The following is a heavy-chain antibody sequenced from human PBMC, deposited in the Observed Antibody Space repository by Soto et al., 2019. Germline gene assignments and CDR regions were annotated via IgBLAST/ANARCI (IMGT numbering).Heavy chain of an antibody. CDR2: VYYNGNT. CDR1: GGSIRSGSNY. J-gene: IGHJ5*02. V-gene: IGHV4-39*01. CDR3: VRQTIVRGVLTWFDV. D-gene: IGHD3-10*01. Sequence: QLQLQQSGPRLVKPSETLSLICSVSGGSIRSGSNYWAWIRQPPGKGLDWIATVYYNGNTYYNASLKSRVTISADTSKNQFSLKLSSVSAADTAVYYCVRQTIVRGVLTWFDVWGEGTLVTVAS.